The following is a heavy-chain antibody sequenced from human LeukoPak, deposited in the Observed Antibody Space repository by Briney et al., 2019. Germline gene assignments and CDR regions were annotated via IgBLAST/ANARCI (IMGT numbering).Heavy chain of an antibody. V-gene: IGHV1-18*01. CDR3: ARQLLGYCSSTSCSTLDY. CDR1: GYTFTSYG. J-gene: IGHJ4*02. CDR2: ISAYNGNT. D-gene: IGHD2-2*01. Sequence: ASVKVSCKASGYTFTSYGISWVRQAPGQGLEWMGWISAYNGNTNYAQKLQGRVTITRNTSISTAYMELSSLRSDDTAVYYCARQLLGYCSSTSCSTLDYWGQGTLVTVSS.